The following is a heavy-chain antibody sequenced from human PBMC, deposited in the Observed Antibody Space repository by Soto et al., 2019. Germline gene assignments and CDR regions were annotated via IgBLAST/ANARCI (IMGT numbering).Heavy chain of an antibody. Sequence: GGSLRLSCAASGFTFSSYAMSWVRQAPGKGLEWVSAISGSGGSTYYADSVKGRFTISRDNSKNTLYLQMNSLRAEDTAVYYCAKDRFGSYNTSPFDYWGQGTLVTVSS. CDR1: GFTFSSYA. CDR3: AKDRFGSYNTSPFDY. V-gene: IGHV3-23*01. J-gene: IGHJ4*02. CDR2: ISGSGGST. D-gene: IGHD1-26*01.